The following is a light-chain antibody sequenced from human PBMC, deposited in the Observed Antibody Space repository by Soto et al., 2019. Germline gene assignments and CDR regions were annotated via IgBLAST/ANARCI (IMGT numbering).Light chain of an antibody. Sequence: EILMTQSPVTLSVSPWEIATLSCRAGQSVSSNLAWYQQKPGQAPRLLIYGASTRATGIPARFTGSGSGTEFTLTISSLQFDDSAVYYCQQYNNWWTFGQGTKVDIK. CDR1: QSVSSN. CDR3: QQYNNWWT. CDR2: GAS. V-gene: IGKV3-15*01. J-gene: IGKJ1*01.